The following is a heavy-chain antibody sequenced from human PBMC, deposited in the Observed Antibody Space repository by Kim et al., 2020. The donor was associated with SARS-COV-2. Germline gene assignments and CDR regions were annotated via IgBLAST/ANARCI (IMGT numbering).Heavy chain of an antibody. J-gene: IGHJ4*01. CDR3: TGLLVVRDRQISFDY. V-gene: IGHV3-73*01. CDR1: GFVFSASD. Sequence: GGSLRLSCSASGFVFSASDIHWVRQAAGKGLEWVGRIKSAYDNYATTYAASLKGRFTISRDDSKEMAYLYMSSLETEDTARYYCTGLLVVRDRQISFDY. CDR2: IKSAYDNYAT. D-gene: IGHD3-10*01.